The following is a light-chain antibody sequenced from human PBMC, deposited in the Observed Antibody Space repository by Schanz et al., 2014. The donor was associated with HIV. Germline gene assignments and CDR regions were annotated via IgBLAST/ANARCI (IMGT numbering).Light chain of an antibody. CDR1: QSIRTN. J-gene: IGKJ1*01. Sequence: EIVMTQSPATLSVSPGERATLSCRASQSIRTNLAWYQQKPGQAPRLLIYGASSRATGIPDRFSGSGSGTDFTLTISRLEPEDFAVFHCQQYGSSPLFGQGTKVEIK. CDR2: GAS. CDR3: QQYGSSPL. V-gene: IGKV3-20*01.